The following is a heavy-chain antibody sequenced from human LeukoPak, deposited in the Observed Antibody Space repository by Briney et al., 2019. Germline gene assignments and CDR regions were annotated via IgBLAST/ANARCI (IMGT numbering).Heavy chain of an antibody. CDR1: GFTFSSYA. V-gene: IGHV3-64*01. J-gene: IGHJ4*02. Sequence: PGGSPRLSCAASGFTFSSYAMHWVRQAPGRGLEYVSAINSDGDGTCYASSVKGRFTISRDNAKNTLYLQMGSLSADDMAVYYCARRFGGSNPFDYWGQGTPVTVSS. CDR3: ARRFGGSNPFDY. CDR2: INSDGDGT. D-gene: IGHD1-26*01.